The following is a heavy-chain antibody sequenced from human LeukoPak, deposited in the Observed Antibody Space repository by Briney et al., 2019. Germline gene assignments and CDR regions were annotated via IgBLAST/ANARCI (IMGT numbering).Heavy chain of an antibody. D-gene: IGHD5-18*01. CDR3: ARDRGSYELFY. CDR2: IIPIFGTA. V-gene: IGHV1-69*13. CDR1: GRTFSSYA. J-gene: IGHJ4*02. Sequence: SSVKVSCKASGRTFSSYAISWVRQAPGQGLEWMGGIIPIFGTANYAQKFQGRVTIAADESTSTAYMELSSLRSEDTAVYYCARDRGSYELFYWGQGTLVTVSS.